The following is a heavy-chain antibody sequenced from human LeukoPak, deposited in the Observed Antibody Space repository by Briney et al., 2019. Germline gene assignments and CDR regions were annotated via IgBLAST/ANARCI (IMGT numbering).Heavy chain of an antibody. Sequence: PGGSLRLSCAASGFTFSSYSMNWVRQAPGKGLEWVAVISYDGSNKYYADSVKGRFTISRDNSKNTLYLQMNSLRAEDTAVYYCARGGRDDFDWLFYDYWGQGTLVTVSS. CDR3: ARGGRDDFDWLFYDY. CDR1: GFTFSSYS. CDR2: ISYDGSNK. D-gene: IGHD3-9*01. J-gene: IGHJ4*02. V-gene: IGHV3-30*03.